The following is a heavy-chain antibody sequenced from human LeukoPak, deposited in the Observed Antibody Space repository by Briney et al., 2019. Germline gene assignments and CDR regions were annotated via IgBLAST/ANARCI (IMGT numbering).Heavy chain of an antibody. CDR1: GGTFSSYA. D-gene: IGHD4-11*01. CDR3: ARGYSKYYYYMDV. V-gene: IGHV1-69*05. CDR2: IIPIFGTA. J-gene: IGHJ6*03. Sequence: SVKVSCKASGGTFSSYAISWVRQAPGQGPEWMGGIIPIFGTANYAQKFQGRVTITTDESTSTAYMELSSLRSEDTAVYYCARGYSKYYYYMDVWGKGTTVTVSS.